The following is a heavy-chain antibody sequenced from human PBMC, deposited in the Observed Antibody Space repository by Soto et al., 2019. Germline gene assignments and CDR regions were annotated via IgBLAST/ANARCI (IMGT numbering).Heavy chain of an antibody. J-gene: IGHJ5*02. CDR2: INPSGGST. D-gene: IGHD5-18*01. CDR1: GYSFTSYY. CDR3: ARDSQTAMVPYNWCDP. V-gene: IGHV1-46*01. Sequence: ASVKVSCEACGYSFTSYYMHWVRQAPRQEHEWMGIINPSGGSTRYAQKFQGRVTMTRDTSTSTVYMELSSLRSEDTAVYYCARDSQTAMVPYNWCDPWGQGTLVTVSS.